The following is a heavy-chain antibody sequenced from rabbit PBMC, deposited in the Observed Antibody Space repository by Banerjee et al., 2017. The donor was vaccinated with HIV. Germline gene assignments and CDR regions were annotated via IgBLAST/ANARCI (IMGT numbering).Heavy chain of an antibody. CDR1: GFTLSSYW. CDR2: IYAGSSGST. J-gene: IGHJ4*01. V-gene: IGHV1S40*01. CDR3: ARGYASSSGYYGGNL. D-gene: IGHD1-1*01. Sequence: QSLEESGGDLVKPGASLTLTCTASGFTLSSYWMYWVRQTPGKGLEWIACIYAGSSGSTYYASWAKGRFTISKTSSTTVTLQMTSLTVADTATYFCARGYASSSGYYGGNLWGPGTLVTVS.